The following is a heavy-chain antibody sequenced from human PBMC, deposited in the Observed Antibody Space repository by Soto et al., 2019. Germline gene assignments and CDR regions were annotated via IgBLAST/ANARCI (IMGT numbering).Heavy chain of an antibody. Sequence: SETLSLTCAVSGGSISSSNWWSWVRQPPGKGLEWIGEIYHSGSTNYNPSLKSRVTISVDKSKNQFSLKLSSVTAADTAVYYCARARGIGFGELFQRGKWFDPWGQGTLVTVSS. CDR2: IYHSGST. CDR3: ARARGIGFGELFQRGKWFDP. J-gene: IGHJ5*02. D-gene: IGHD3-10*01. CDR1: GGSISSSNW. V-gene: IGHV4-4*02.